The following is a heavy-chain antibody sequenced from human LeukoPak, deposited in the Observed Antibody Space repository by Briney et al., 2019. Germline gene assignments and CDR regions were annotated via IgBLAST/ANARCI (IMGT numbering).Heavy chain of an antibody. V-gene: IGHV1-69*05. CDR3: ARGLDSSGCFDY. Sequence: AASVKVSCKASGGTFSSYAISWVRQAPEQGLEWMGGIIPIFGTANYAQKFQGRVTITTDESTSTAYMELSSLRSEDTAVYYCARGLDSSGCFDYWGQGTLVTVSS. CDR1: GGTFSSYA. CDR2: IIPIFGTA. J-gene: IGHJ4*02. D-gene: IGHD6-19*01.